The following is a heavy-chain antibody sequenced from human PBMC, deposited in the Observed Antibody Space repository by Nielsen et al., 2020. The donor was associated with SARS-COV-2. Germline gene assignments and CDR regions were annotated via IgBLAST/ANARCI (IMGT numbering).Heavy chain of an antibody. Sequence: GESLKISCAASGFTFSSYGMHWVRQAPGKGLEWVAVISYDGSNKYYADSVKGRFTISRDNSKNTLYLQMNSLRAEDTAVYYCAKDQWLQFFDYWGQGTLVTVSS. V-gene: IGHV3-30*18. CDR3: AKDQWLQFFDY. J-gene: IGHJ4*02. CDR2: ISYDGSNK. D-gene: IGHD5-24*01. CDR1: GFTFSSYG.